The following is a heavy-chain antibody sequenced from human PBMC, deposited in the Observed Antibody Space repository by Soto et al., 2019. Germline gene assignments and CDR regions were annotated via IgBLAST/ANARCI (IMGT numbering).Heavy chain of an antibody. CDR1: GFTFGDYA. CDR3: TRGCSSTSCHYYYYYGMDV. Sequence: GGSLRLSCTASGFTFGDYAMSWFRQAPGKGLEWVGFIRSKAYGGTTEYAASVKGRFTISRDDSKSIAYLQMNSLKTEDTAVYYCTRGCSSTSCHYYYYYGMDVWGQGTRVSVAS. CDR2: IRSKAYGGTT. J-gene: IGHJ6*02. V-gene: IGHV3-49*03. D-gene: IGHD2-2*01.